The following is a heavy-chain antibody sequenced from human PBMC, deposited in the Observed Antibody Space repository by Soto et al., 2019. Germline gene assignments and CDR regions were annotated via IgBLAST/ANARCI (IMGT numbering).Heavy chain of an antibody. V-gene: IGHV1-18*04. CDR2: IKAYRGNT. J-gene: IGHJ4*02. D-gene: IGHD4-17*01. CDR3: AIADYGDDDY. CDR1: GYTFGTST. Sequence: GAEAKKPGASVQVSCKASGYTFGTSTISWLRQAPGKGLEWMGWIKAYRGNTNYAPKPQGRVTMTTDTPTSTAYMELRSLTTDDTATYYCAIADYGDDDYWGQGTLVTVSS.